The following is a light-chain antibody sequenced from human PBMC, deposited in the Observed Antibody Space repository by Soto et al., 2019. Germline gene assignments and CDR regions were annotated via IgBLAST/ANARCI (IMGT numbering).Light chain of an antibody. CDR3: QQCSSAPPYT. CDR2: AAS. CDR1: QSISTY. V-gene: IGKV1-39*01. Sequence: DIQMTQSPSPLSASVGDTVTIACRASQSISTYLNWYQQKPGKAPRLLIYAASDLQTGVPSRFSGSGSGTDFTLTISSLQPEDFATYYCQQCSSAPPYTFGQGTKLEMK. J-gene: IGKJ2*01.